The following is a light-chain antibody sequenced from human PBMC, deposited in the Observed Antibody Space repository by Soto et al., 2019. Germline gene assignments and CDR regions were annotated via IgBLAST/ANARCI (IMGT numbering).Light chain of an antibody. CDR3: QQYNTYPWT. Sequence: DIQMTQSPSTLSASVGDTVTITCRASQSISNWLAWYQQRPGEAPNLLIYKGSSLEGGVPSRFSGSGSGTAFTLTISSLQPDDFATYCCQQYNTYPWTFGQGTRVE. V-gene: IGKV1-5*03. CDR1: QSISNW. J-gene: IGKJ1*01. CDR2: KGS.